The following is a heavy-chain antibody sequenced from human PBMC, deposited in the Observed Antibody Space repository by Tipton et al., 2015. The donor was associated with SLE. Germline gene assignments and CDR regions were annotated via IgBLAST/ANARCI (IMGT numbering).Heavy chain of an antibody. Sequence: GLVKPSETLSLTCTVSGGSISSSSNYWGWIRQPPGKGLEWIGSIYYSGSTYYNPSLKSRVTIFVDTSKNQFSLRLSSVTAADTAVYYCARPHSSGWSDFDYWGQGTLVTVSS. CDR1: GGSISSSSNY. D-gene: IGHD6-19*01. V-gene: IGHV4-39*01. CDR2: IYYSGST. CDR3: ARPHSSGWSDFDY. J-gene: IGHJ4*02.